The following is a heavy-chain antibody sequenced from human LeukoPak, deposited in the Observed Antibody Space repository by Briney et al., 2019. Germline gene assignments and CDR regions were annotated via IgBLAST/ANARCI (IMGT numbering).Heavy chain of an antibody. CDR2: INAGNGNT. V-gene: IGHV1-3*01. J-gene: IGHJ4*02. CDR1: GYTFTSYA. D-gene: IGHD4-23*01. Sequence: ASVKVSCKASGYTFTSYAMHWVRQAPGQRLEWMGWINAGNGNTKYSQKFQGRVTITRDTSASTAYMELSSLRSEDTAVYYCARFSTVGKGDLDYWGQGTLVTVSS. CDR3: ARFSTVGKGDLDY.